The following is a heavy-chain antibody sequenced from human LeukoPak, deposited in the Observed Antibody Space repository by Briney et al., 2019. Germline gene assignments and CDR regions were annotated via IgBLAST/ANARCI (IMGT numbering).Heavy chain of an antibody. V-gene: IGHV1-2*02. CDR3: AIGNWFDP. D-gene: IGHD3-16*01. CDR2: INCHSGGT. J-gene: IGHJ5*02. Sequence: GASVKVSCKASGYTFTGYYMHWVRQAPGQGLEWMGWINCHSGGTNYAQKFQGRVTMTRDTSTSTVYMELSSLRSEGTAVYYCAIGNWFDPWGQGTLVTVSS. CDR1: GYTFTGYY.